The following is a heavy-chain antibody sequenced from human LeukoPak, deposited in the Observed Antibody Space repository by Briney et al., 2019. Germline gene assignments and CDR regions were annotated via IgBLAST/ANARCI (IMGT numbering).Heavy chain of an antibody. Sequence: PGGSLRLSCAVSGFTFSNFWMSWVRQAPGKGLEWVAHIKGDGRDKYYVASVKGRFTISRDNVKNSLYLQMNSLRVEDTAVYYCARLPYGSGAWLQREGRDVWGKGTTVTISS. V-gene: IGHV3-7*01. J-gene: IGHJ6*04. CDR2: IKGDGRDK. D-gene: IGHD3-10*01. CDR1: GFTFSNFW. CDR3: ARLPYGSGAWLQREGRDV.